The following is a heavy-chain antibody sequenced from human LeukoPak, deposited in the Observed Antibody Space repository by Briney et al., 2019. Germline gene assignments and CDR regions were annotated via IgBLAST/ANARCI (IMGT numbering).Heavy chain of an antibody. CDR2: IYYSGST. J-gene: IGHJ4*02. CDR3: ARGPSSSWYLIDY. V-gene: IGHV4-31*03. CDR1: GGSISSGGYY. Sequence: SETLSLTCTVSGGSISSGGYYWSWIRQHPGKGLEWIGYIYYSGSTYYNPSLKSRVTMSVDTSKNQFSLKLSSVTAADTAVYYCARGPSSSWYLIDYWGQGTLVTVSS. D-gene: IGHD6-13*01.